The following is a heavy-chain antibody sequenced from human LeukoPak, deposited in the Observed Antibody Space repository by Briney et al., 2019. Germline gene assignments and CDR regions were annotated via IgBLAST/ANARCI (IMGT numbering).Heavy chain of an antibody. CDR2: IYDSGST. J-gene: IGHJ6*03. D-gene: IGHD6-6*01. CDR1: GGSISSYY. V-gene: IGHV4-4*07. Sequence: SETLSLTCSVSGGSISSYYWSWIRQPAGKGLEWIGRIYDSGSTNYNPSLKSRVTMSVDTSKNQFSLKLSSVTAADTAVYYCAREYSISSCSFSYYMDVWGKGTTVTVSS. CDR3: AREYSISSCSFSYYMDV.